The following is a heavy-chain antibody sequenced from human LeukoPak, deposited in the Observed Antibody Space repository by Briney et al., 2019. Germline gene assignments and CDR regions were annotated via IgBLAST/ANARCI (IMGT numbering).Heavy chain of an antibody. J-gene: IGHJ4*02. V-gene: IGHV6-1*01. Sequence: SQTLSLTCAISGDSVSSNSAAWNWIRQSPSRGLEWLGRTYYRSKWYNDYAVSVKSRITINPDTSKNQFSLKLSSVTAADTAVYYCAREPRYCSSTSCYGGRVGYWGQGTLVTVSS. D-gene: IGHD2-2*01. CDR2: TYYRSKWYN. CDR3: AREPRYCSSTSCYGGRVGY. CDR1: GDSVSSNSAA.